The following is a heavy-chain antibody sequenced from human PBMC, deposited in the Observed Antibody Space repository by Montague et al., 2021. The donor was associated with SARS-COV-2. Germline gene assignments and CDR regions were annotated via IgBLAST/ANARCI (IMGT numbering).Heavy chain of an antibody. CDR1: GGSFSTYS. J-gene: IGHJ6*03. CDR3: ARLGDGVVPSPILGVGPYYSYCYIDV. V-gene: IGHV4-34*01. Sequence: SETLSLTCAVHGGSFSTYSWYWIRQPPGKGLEWIGEIHHGGRTNYNPSPKSRVTISADTSKNKFSLKLTSVAAADTAVYYCARLGDGVVPSPILGVGPYYSYCYIDVWGKGTTVTVSS. D-gene: IGHD3-10*01. CDR2: IHHGGRT.